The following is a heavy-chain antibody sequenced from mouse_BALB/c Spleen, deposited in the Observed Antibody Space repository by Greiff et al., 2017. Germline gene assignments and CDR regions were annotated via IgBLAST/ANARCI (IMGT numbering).Heavy chain of an antibody. V-gene: IGHV5-6-5*01. CDR3: AREWRYYAMDY. CDR1: GFTFSSYA. D-gene: IGHD1-3*01. Sequence: DVKLLESGGGLVKPGGSLKLSCAASGFTFSSYAMSWVRQTPEKRLEWVASISSGGSTYYPDSVKGRFTISRDNARNILYLQMSSLRSEDTAMYYCAREWRYYAMDYWGQGTSVTVSS. CDR2: ISSGGST. J-gene: IGHJ4*01.